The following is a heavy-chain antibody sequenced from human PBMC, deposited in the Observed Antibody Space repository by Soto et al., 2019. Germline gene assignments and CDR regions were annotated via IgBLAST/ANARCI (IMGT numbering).Heavy chain of an antibody. Sequence: QGQLVQSGAEVKKPGSSVKVSCKASGGTFSSYTISWVRQAHGQGLEWMGRIIPILGIANYAQTFKGRVTITADKSTNTAYMELSSLRAEDTAVYYCARDKFGAPVYYGMDVWGQGTTVTVSS. CDR2: IIPILGIA. V-gene: IGHV1-69*02. J-gene: IGHJ6*02. CDR1: GGTFSSYT. D-gene: IGHD3-10*01. CDR3: ARDKFGAPVYYGMDV.